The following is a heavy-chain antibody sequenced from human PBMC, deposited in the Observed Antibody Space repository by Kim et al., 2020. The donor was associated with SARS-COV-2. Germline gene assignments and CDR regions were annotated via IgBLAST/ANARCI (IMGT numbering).Heavy chain of an antibody. CDR2: IYYSGST. D-gene: IGHD6-19*01. CDR3: ASLPPRSGWYESFDY. V-gene: IGHV4-39*01. Sequence: SETLSLTCTVSGGSISSSSYYWGWIRQPPGKGLEWIGSIYYSGSTYYNPSLKSRVTISVDTSKNQFSLKLSSVTAADTAVYYCASLPPRSGWYESFDYWGQGTLVTVSS. CDR1: GGSISSSSYY. J-gene: IGHJ4*02.